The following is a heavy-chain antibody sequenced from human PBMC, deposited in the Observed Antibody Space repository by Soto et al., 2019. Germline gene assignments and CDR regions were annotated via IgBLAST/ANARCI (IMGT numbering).Heavy chain of an antibody. D-gene: IGHD5-18*01. Sequence: SETLSLTCAVSGGSISSGGYSWSWIRQPPGKGLEWIGYIYHSGSTYYNPSLKSRVTIPVDTSKNQFSLKLSSVTAADTAVYYCARDWGYSYGYPDGMDVWGQGTTVTVSS. J-gene: IGHJ6*02. V-gene: IGHV4-30-2*01. CDR2: IYHSGST. CDR1: GGSISSGGYS. CDR3: ARDWGYSYGYPDGMDV.